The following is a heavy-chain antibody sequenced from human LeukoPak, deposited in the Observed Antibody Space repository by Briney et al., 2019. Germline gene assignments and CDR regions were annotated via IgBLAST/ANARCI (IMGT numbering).Heavy chain of an antibody. D-gene: IGHD3-10*01. J-gene: IGHJ4*02. V-gene: IGHV4-59*04. Sequence: SETLSLTCTVSGGSVSSYYWSWIRQTPEKGLEWIGYMSYSGRTDYGPSLKSRVTMSVDTSKNQFSLKLSSVTAADTAVYYCSMVRGVRGENYWGQGTLVTVSS. CDR1: GGSVSSYY. CDR2: MSYSGRT. CDR3: SMVRGVRGENY.